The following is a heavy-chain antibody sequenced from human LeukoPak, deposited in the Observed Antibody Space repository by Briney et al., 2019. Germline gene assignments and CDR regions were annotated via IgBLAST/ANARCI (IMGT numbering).Heavy chain of an antibody. Sequence: ASVKVSCKASGGTFNTYAISWVRQAPGQGLEWMGGIIPIFATTNYAQKSQGRITITADKSTSTAYMELSSLRSEDTALYYCARDRIAAAGRPFDYWGQGTLVTVSS. J-gene: IGHJ4*02. V-gene: IGHV1-69*06. CDR2: IIPIFATT. CDR3: ARDRIAAAGRPFDY. D-gene: IGHD6-13*01. CDR1: GGTFNTYA.